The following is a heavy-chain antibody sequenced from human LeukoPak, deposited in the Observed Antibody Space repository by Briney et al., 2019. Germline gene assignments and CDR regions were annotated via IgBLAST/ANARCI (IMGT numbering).Heavy chain of an antibody. D-gene: IGHD1-26*01. CDR3: ARTIVGALYDAFDI. J-gene: IGHJ3*02. Sequence: GASVKVSCKASGYTFTGYYMHWVRQAPGQGLEWMGWINTNSGGTNYAQKFQGRVTMTRDTSISTAYMELSRLRSDDTAVYYCARTIVGALYDAFDIWGQGTMVTVSS. V-gene: IGHV1-2*02. CDR1: GYTFTGYY. CDR2: INTNSGGT.